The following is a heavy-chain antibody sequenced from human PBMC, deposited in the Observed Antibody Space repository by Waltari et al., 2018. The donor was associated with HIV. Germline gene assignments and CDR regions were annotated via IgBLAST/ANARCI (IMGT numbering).Heavy chain of an antibody. V-gene: IGHV1-8*01. CDR2: MNPNSGNT. Sequence: QVQLVQSGAEVKKPGASVKVSCKASGYTFTSYDINWVRQATGQGLEWMGWMNPNSGNTGYAQKFQGRVTMTRNTSISTAYMELSSLRSEDTAVYYCARDPMYYDSSEGRGGMDVWGQGTTVTVSS. J-gene: IGHJ6*02. D-gene: IGHD3-22*01. CDR1: GYTFTSYD. CDR3: ARDPMYYDSSEGRGGMDV.